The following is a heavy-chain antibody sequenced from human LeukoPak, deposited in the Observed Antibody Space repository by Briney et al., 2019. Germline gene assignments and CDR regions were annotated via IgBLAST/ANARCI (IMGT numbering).Heavy chain of an antibody. CDR3: ARAKNNYRGNDAFDI. J-gene: IGHJ3*02. CDR1: GGSISPYY. D-gene: IGHD4/OR15-4a*01. CDR2: IYTSGST. Sequence: SEPLSLTCTVSGGSISPYYWSWIRQPAGKGLEWIGRIYTSGSTNYNPSLKSRVTMSVDPSKNQFSLKLSSVTAADTAVYYCARAKNNYRGNDAFDIWGQGTMVTVSS. V-gene: IGHV4-4*07.